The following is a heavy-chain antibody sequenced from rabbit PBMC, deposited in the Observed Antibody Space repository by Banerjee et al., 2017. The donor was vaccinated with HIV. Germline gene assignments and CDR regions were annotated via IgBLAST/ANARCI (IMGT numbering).Heavy chain of an antibody. CDR1: GFDFSSYV. CDR2: IITSSGST. Sequence: QEQLKESGGGLVQPGGSLKLSCKASGFDFSSYVMSWVRQAPGKGLESVACIITSSGSTWYASWAKGRFTISKTSSTTVTLQMTSLTAADTATYFCARDLAGVIGWNFNLWGPGTLVTVS. J-gene: IGHJ4*01. D-gene: IGHD4-1*01. CDR3: ARDLAGVIGWNFNL. V-gene: IGHV1S45*01.